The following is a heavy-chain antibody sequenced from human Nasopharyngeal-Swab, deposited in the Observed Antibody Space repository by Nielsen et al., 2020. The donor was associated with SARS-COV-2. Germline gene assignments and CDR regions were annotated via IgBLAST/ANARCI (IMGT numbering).Heavy chain of an antibody. D-gene: IGHD6-19*01. J-gene: IGHJ3*02. CDR1: GFTFSSYS. CDR2: ISSSSSYI. Sequence: GESLKISCAASGFTFSSYSMNWVRQAPGKGLEWVSSISSSSSYIYYADSVKGRFTISRDNAKNSLYLQMNSLRAEDAAVYYCASATVSSGWSNDAFDIWGQGTMVTVSS. CDR3: ASATVSSGWSNDAFDI. V-gene: IGHV3-21*04.